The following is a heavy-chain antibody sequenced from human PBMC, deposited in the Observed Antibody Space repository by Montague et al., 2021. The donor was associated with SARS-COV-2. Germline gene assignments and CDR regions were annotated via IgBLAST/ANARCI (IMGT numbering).Heavy chain of an antibody. V-gene: IGHV3-21*01. CDR3: ARDARYDFWSGYYFDY. CDR2: ISSSISYI. J-gene: IGHJ4*02. Sequence: SLRLSCAASGFTFSSYSMTWVRQAPGKGLEWVSSISSSISYIYXXXSXXXRFTISRDNAKNSLYLQMNSLRAEDTAVYYCARDARYDFWSGYYFDYWGQGTLVTVSS. D-gene: IGHD3-3*01. CDR1: GFTFSSYS.